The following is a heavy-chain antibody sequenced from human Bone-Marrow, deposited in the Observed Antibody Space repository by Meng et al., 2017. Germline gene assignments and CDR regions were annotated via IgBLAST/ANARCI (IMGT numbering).Heavy chain of an antibody. D-gene: IGHD6-19*01. Sequence: SETLSLTCSVSGYSISSGYFWGWIRQPSGKGLEWITNIYHGGSTFYNPSLKNRVTISLDTSKNQISLKLSSVTAADTAVYYCATIKGAGYSSAGGGVDYWGQGALVTVSS. CDR2: IYHGGST. V-gene: IGHV4-38-2*02. CDR1: GYSISSGYF. J-gene: IGHJ4*02. CDR3: ATIKGAGYSSAGGGVDY.